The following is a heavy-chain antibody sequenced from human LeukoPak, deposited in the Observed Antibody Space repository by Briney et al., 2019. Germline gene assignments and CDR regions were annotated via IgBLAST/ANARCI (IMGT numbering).Heavy chain of an antibody. CDR3: AREAMSSGWYGAFDY. CDR2: ISSSSSYI. J-gene: IGHJ4*02. D-gene: IGHD6-19*01. V-gene: IGHV3-21*01. CDR1: GLTFSSYS. Sequence: PGGSLRLSCAASGLTFSSYSMNWVRHAPGKGLEWVSSISSSSSYIYYADSVKGRFTISRDNAKNSLYLQMNSLRAEDTAVYYCAREAMSSGWYGAFDYWGQGTLVSVSS.